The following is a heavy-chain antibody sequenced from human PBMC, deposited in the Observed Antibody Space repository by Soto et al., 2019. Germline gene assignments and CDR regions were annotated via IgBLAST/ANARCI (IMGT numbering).Heavy chain of an antibody. J-gene: IGHJ4*02. D-gene: IGHD3-22*01. CDR3: AKGTYYYDSSGPVFDG. V-gene: IGHV3-23*01. Sequence: GGSLRLSCAASGFTFSSYAMSWVRQAPGKGLEWVSAISGSGGSTYYADSVKGRFTISRDNSKNTLYLQMNSLRAEDTAVYYCAKGTYYYDSSGPVFDGWGQGTLVTVSS. CDR1: GFTFSSYA. CDR2: ISGSGGST.